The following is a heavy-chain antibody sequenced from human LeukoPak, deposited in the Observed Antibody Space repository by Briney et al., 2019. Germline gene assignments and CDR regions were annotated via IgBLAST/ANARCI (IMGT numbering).Heavy chain of an antibody. CDR1: GFTLKSYS. CDR2: FGTRSSSI. J-gene: IGHJ3*02. V-gene: IGHV3-21*01. D-gene: IGHD4-17*01. CDR3: ARESGNDYGKGFDI. Sequence: GGSLRLSCAASGFTLKSYSMNWVRQAPGKGLEWVSSFGTRSSSIYYGDSVKGRFTISRDNAKNSLYLQMNSLRAEDTAVYYCARESGNDYGKGFDIWGQGTMVTVSS.